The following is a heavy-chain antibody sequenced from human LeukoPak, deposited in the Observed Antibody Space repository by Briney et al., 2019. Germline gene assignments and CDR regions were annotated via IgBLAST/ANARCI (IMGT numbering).Heavy chain of an antibody. CDR2: ISGSGGSI. Sequence: GGSLRLSCSASGFSFRSYAMSWVRQAPGRGLEWVSIISGSGGSIYYADSVKGRFTISRDNSKNTLSLQMNSLRAEDTALYYCAKNPDIVATYNYFDYWGLGTLVTVSS. J-gene: IGHJ4*02. CDR3: AKNPDIVATYNYFDY. D-gene: IGHD5-12*01. CDR1: GFSFRSYA. V-gene: IGHV3-23*01.